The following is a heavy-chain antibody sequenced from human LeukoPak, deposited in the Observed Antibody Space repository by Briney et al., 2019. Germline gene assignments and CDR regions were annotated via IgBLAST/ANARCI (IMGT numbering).Heavy chain of an antibody. CDR2: INPNSGGT. V-gene: IGHV1-2*02. D-gene: IGHD3-10*01. CDR1: GYTFTGYY. J-gene: IGHJ4*02. CDR3: ARVLVTMVRGVMAYFDY. Sequence: ASLKVSCKASGYTFTGYYMHWVRQAPGQGLEWMGWINPNSGGTNYAQKFQGRVTMTRDTSISTAYMELSRLRSDDTAVYYCARVLVTMVRGVMAYFDYWGQGTLVTVSS.